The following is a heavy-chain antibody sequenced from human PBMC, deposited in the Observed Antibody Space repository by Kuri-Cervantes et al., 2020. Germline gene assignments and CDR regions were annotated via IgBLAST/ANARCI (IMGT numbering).Heavy chain of an antibody. CDR1: GGSFSGYY. V-gene: IGHV4-34*01. D-gene: IGHD6-13*01. Sequence: SETLSLTCAVYGGSFSGYYWSWIRQPPGKGLEWIGEINHSGSTNYNPSLKSRVTISVDTSKNHFSLKLSSVTAADTAVYYCARGLSVAAGKDGWFDPWGQGTLVTVSS. CDR2: INHSGST. CDR3: ARGLSVAAGKDGWFDP. J-gene: IGHJ5*02.